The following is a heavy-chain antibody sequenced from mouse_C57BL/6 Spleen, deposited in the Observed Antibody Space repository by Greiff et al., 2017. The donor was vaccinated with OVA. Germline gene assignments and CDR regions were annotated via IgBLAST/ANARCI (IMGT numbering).Heavy chain of an antibody. V-gene: IGHV1-26*01. J-gene: IGHJ3*01. CDR1: GYTFTDYY. Sequence: EVRLQQSGPELVKPGASVKISCKASGYTFTDYYMNWVKQSHGKSLEWIGDINPNNGGTSYNQKFKGKATLTVDKSSSTAYMELRSLTSEDSAVYYCASSGYSPFAYWGQGTLVTVSA. CDR2: INPNNGGT. CDR3: ASSGYSPFAY. D-gene: IGHD3-2*02.